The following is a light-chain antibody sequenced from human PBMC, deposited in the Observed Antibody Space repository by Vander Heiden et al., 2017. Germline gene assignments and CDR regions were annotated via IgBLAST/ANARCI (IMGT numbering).Light chain of an antibody. Sequence: QSVLTHQPSASGTPGQTVTISCSGSRSNIGSNTVNWYQQLPGPAPKLLIYSNNQRPSGVPDRFSGSKSGTSVSLAISGLQSEDEADYYCAAWDDNLNGHMIFGGGTKLTVL. CDR1: RSNIGSNT. V-gene: IGLV1-44*01. CDR2: SNN. CDR3: AAWDDNLNGHMI. J-gene: IGLJ2*01.